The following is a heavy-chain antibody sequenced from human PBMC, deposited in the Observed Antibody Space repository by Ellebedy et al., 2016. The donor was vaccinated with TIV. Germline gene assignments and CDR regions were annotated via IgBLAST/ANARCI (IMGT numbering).Heavy chain of an antibody. CDR2: ISSSSGII. CDR1: GFTFSTYN. J-gene: IGHJ5*02. Sequence: GGSLRLSCAASGFTFSTYNMNWVRQDQGKGLEWVSYISSSSGIIYYADSVKGRFTISRDNAKNSLFLQMNSLRAEDTAVYYCAKDGNGEGWLDPWGQGTLVTVSS. D-gene: IGHD4-17*01. V-gene: IGHV3-48*04. CDR3: AKDGNGEGWLDP.